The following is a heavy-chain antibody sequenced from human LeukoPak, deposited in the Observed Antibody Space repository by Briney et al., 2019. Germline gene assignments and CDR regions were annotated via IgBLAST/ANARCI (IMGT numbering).Heavy chain of an antibody. J-gene: IGHJ4*02. CDR1: GFTFSSYW. D-gene: IGHD4-17*01. CDR3: ARVPARSFMTTVTTLRGYYFDY. V-gene: IGHV3-74*01. CDR2: INSDGSST. Sequence: GGSLRLSCAASGFTFSSYWMHWVRQAPGKGLVWVSRINSDGSSTSYADSAKGRFTISRDNAKNTLYLQMNSLRAEDTAVYYCARVPARSFMTTVTTLRGYYFDYWGQGTLVTVSS.